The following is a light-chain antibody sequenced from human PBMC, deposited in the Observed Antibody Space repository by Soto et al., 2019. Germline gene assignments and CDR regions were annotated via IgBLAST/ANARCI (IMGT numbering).Light chain of an antibody. CDR2: AAS. Sequence: AIQMTQSPSSLSASVGDRVTITCRASQGIRNDLGWYQQKPGKAPKLLIYAASSIQSGVPSSFSGSGSGTGFPLCLIRLQPEDFATYFCLLDYNYPLTFGQETKVEIK. CDR3: LLDYNYPLT. J-gene: IGKJ1*01. CDR1: QGIRND. V-gene: IGKV1-6*01.